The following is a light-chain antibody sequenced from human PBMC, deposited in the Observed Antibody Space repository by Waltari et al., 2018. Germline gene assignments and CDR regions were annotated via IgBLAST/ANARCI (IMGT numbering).Light chain of an antibody. Sequence: DIQMTQSPSSLSASVGDGVTITCQTSQSISNYLNWYQQKPGKAPNLLIYTASTLQSGVPSRFSGSGSGTDFTLTINNLQPEDFVTYYCQQSHSFPFTFGQGTRVEI. J-gene: IGKJ5*01. CDR1: QSISNY. CDR3: QQSHSFPFT. V-gene: IGKV1-39*01. CDR2: TAS.